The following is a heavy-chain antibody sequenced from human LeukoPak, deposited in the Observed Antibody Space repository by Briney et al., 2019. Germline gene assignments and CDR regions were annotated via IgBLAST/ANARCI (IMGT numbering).Heavy chain of an antibody. J-gene: IGHJ4*02. Sequence: GALRLSFAASGFTFSSYAMSWVRQAPGKGLEGVSGLSASGGLTYYGDSVKGRFTVSRDNSKNTLYLQMNSLRADDTAVYYCAKGGSSYSEMDYWGQGTLVTVSS. D-gene: IGHD4-11*01. CDR1: GFTFSSYA. V-gene: IGHV3-23*01. CDR2: LSASGGLT. CDR3: AKGGSSYSEMDY.